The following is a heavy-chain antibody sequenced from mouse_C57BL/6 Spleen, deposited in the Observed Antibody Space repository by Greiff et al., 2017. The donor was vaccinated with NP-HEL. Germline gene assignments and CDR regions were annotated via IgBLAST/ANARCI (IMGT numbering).Heavy chain of an antibody. Sequence: VQLQQPGAELVRPGTSVKLSCKASGYTFTSYWMHWVKQRPGQGLEWIGVIDPSASYTNYNQKFKGKATLTVDTSSSTAYMQLSSLTSEDSAVYYCARRRYDSYYAMDYWGQGTSVTVSS. J-gene: IGHJ4*01. CDR1: GYTFTSYW. V-gene: IGHV1-59*01. CDR2: IDPSASYT. D-gene: IGHD2-4*01. CDR3: ARRRYDSYYAMDY.